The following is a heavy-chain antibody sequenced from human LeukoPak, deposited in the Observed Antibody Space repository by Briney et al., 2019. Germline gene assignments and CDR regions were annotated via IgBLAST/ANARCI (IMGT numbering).Heavy chain of an antibody. Sequence: SETLSLTCTVSGGSISSSSYYWGWIRQPPGKGLEWIGSIYYSGSTYYNPSLKSRVTISVDTSKNQFSLKLSSVTAADTAVYYCARDQQRATNWFDPWGQGTLVTVSS. CDR1: GGSISSSSYY. V-gene: IGHV4-39*07. CDR3: ARDQQRATNWFDP. D-gene: IGHD6-13*01. J-gene: IGHJ5*02. CDR2: IYYSGST.